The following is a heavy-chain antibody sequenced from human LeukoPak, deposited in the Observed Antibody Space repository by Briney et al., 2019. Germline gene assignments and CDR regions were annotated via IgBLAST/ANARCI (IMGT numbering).Heavy chain of an antibody. Sequence: ASVKVSCKVSGCTLTELSMHWVRQAPGKGLEWMGGFDLEDGETIYAQKFQGRVTMTEDTSTDTAYMELSSLRSEDTAVYYCATGAYGGNSRVFDYWGQGTLVTVSS. CDR2: FDLEDGET. CDR1: GCTLTELS. D-gene: IGHD4-23*01. CDR3: ATGAYGGNSRVFDY. J-gene: IGHJ4*02. V-gene: IGHV1-24*01.